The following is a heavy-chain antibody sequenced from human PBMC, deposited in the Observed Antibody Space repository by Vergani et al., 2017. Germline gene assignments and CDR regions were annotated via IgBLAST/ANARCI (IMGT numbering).Heavy chain of an antibody. CDR2: ISYDGSNK. CDR3: AKAGTKWGELYFDY. J-gene: IGHJ4*02. D-gene: IGHD1-14*01. V-gene: IGHV3-30*18. CDR1: GFTFSSYG. Sequence: QVQLVESGGGVVQPGRSLRLSCAASGFTFSSYGMHWVRQAPGKGLEWVAVISYDGSNKDYADSVKGRFTISRDNSKNTLYLQMNSLRAEDTAFYYCAKAGTKWGELYFDYWGQGTLVTVSS.